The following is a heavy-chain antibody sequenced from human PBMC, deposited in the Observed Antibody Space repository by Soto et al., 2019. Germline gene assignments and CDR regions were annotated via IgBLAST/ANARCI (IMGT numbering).Heavy chain of an antibody. CDR3: AKSPDYYDSSGYTDY. CDR1: GFTFSSYG. V-gene: IGHV3-30*18. Sequence: QVQLVESGGGVVQPGRSLRLSCAASGFTFSSYGMHWVRQAPGKGLEWVAVISYDGSNKYYADSVKGRFTISRDHSKNTLYLQMNSLRDEETAVYYCAKSPDYYDSSGYTDYWGQGTLVTVSS. D-gene: IGHD3-22*01. CDR2: ISYDGSNK. J-gene: IGHJ4*02.